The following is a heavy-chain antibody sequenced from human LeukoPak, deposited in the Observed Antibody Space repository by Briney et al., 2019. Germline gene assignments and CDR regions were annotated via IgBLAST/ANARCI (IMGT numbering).Heavy chain of an antibody. D-gene: IGHD4-17*01. CDR1: GFSFNIYS. V-gene: IGHV3-23*01. CDR3: AKDSKLYGDSRGY. J-gene: IGHJ4*02. Sequence: GGSLRLSCAASGFSFNIYSMSWVRQAPGKGLEWVSAISGSGGSTYYADSVKGRFTISRDNSKNTLYLQMNSLRAEDTAVYYCAKDSKLYGDSRGYWGQGTLVTVSS. CDR2: ISGSGGST.